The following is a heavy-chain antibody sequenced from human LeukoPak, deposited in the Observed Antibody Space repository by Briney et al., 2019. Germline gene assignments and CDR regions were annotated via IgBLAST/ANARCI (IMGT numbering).Heavy chain of an antibody. CDR2: ISSSGSTI. D-gene: IGHD3-22*01. CDR3: ARAGPYDSREHFDY. J-gene: IGHJ4*02. Sequence: PGGSLRLSCAASGFTFSSYEMNWVRQAPGKGLEWVSYISSSGSTIYYADSVKGRFTISRDNAKNSLYLQMNSLRAEDTAVYYCARAGPYDSREHFDYWGQGTLVTVSS. V-gene: IGHV3-48*03. CDR1: GFTFSSYE.